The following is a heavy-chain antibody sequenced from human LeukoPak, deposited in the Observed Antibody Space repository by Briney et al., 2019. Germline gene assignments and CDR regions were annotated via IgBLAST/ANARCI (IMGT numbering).Heavy chain of an antibody. D-gene: IGHD2-2*01. CDR1: GFTFSSYG. V-gene: IGHV3-30*02. CDR3: ANGDCSSTSCYGGVVDH. CDR2: IRYDGSNE. Sequence: GGSLRLSCAASGFTFSSYGMHWVRQAPGKGLEWVAFIRYDGSNEYYADSVKGRFTISRDNSKNTLYLQMNSLRAEDTAVYYCANGDCSSTSCYGGVVDHWGQGTLVTVSS. J-gene: IGHJ4*02.